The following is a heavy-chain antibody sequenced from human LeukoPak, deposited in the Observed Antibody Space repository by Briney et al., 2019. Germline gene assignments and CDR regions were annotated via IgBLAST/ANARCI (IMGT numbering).Heavy chain of an antibody. D-gene: IGHD3-9*01. V-gene: IGHV1-2*02. CDR1: GYTFTGYY. J-gene: IGHJ6*02. CDR3: ARDHYDILTGYYDYYYYYGMDV. CDR2: INPNSGGT. Sequence: ASVKLSCKASGYTFTGYYMHWVRQAPGQGLEWMGWINPNSGGTNYAQKFQGRVTMTRDTSISTAYMELSRLRSDDTAVYYCARDHYDILTGYYDYYYYYGMDVWGQGTTVTVSS.